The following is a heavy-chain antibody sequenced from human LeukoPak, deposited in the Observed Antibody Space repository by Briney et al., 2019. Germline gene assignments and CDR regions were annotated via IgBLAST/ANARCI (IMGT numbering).Heavy chain of an antibody. CDR3: ARAYYDSSGYPSDAFDN. CDR1: GFTFSFYT. D-gene: IGHD3-22*01. CDR2: IWYDGTNK. V-gene: IGHV3-33*01. J-gene: IGHJ3*02. Sequence: PGGSLRLSCAASGFTFSFYTMHWVRQAPGKGLEWVAVIWYDGTNKYYADSVKGRFTISRDNSKNTLYLQMSSLRTEDTAVYYCARAYYDSSGYPSDAFDNWGQGTMVTVSS.